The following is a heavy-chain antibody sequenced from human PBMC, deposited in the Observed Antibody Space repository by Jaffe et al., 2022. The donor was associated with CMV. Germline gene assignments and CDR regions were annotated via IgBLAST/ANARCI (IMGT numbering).Heavy chain of an antibody. CDR3: ARDLGNWNPGYYYYYGMDV. CDR1: GGSISSYY. V-gene: IGHV4-4*07. Sequence: QVQLQESGPGLVKPSETLSLTCTVSGGSISSYYWSWIRQPAGKGLEWIGRIYTSGSTNYNPSLKSRVTMSVDTSKNQFSLKLSSVTAADTAVYYCARDLGNWNPGYYYYYGMDVWGQGTTVTVSS. CDR2: IYTSGST. D-gene: IGHD1-1*01. J-gene: IGHJ6*02.